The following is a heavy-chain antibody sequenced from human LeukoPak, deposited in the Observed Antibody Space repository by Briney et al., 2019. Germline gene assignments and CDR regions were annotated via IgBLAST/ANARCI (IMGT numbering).Heavy chain of an antibody. J-gene: IGHJ3*02. CDR1: GGTFSSYA. Sequence: GASVKVSCKASGGTFSSYAISWVRQAPGQGLEWMGGIIPIFGTANYARKFQGGVTITADESTSTAYMELSSLRSEDTAVYYCASRDPERITIFGVVNGAFDIWGQGTMVTVSS. CDR3: ASRDPERITIFGVVNGAFDI. V-gene: IGHV1-69*01. D-gene: IGHD3-3*01. CDR2: IIPIFGTA.